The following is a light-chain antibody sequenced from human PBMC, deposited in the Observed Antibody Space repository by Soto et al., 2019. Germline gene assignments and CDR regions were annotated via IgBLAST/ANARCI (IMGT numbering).Light chain of an antibody. Sequence: QAVVTQEPSLTVSPGGTVTLTCASSTGAVTKGFSPNCLQQRPGQPPRSLIYSINKTHSWTPARFSCSLLGGKVALTLSGVQPENEAVYSFLLWYGGAYFFGPETK. CDR3: LLWYGGAYF. CDR1: TGAVTKGFS. V-gene: IGLV7-43*01. J-gene: IGLJ1*01. CDR2: SIN.